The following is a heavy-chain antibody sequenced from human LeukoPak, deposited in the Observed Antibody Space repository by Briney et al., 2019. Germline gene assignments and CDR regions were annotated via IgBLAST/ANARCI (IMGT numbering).Heavy chain of an antibody. CDR1: GFTFSSYS. D-gene: IGHD4-17*01. CDR3: ARVDYGDLNFDY. V-gene: IGHV3-21*01. CDR2: ISSSSSYI. J-gene: IGHJ4*02. Sequence: GGSLRLSCAASGFTFSSYSMNWVRQAPGKGLEWVSSISSSSSYIYYADSVKGRFTISRDNAKNSLYLQMNSLRAEGTAVYYCARVDYGDLNFDYWGQGTLVTVSS.